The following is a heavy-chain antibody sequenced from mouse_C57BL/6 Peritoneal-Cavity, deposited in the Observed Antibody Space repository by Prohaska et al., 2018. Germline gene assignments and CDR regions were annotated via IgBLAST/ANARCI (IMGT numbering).Heavy chain of an antibody. J-gene: IGHJ3*01. V-gene: IGHV4-1*01. Sequence: EVKLLQSGGGLVQPGGSLKLSCAASGIDFSRYWMSWVRRAPGKGLEWIGEXNPDRSTIKYAPSLKDKFIIARDNAKNTLYLKMSKVRSEDTALYYCARQGTTAPWFAYWGQGTLVTVSA. CDR2: XNPDRSTI. CDR1: GIDFSRYW. CDR3: ARQGTTAPWFAY. D-gene: IGHD1-2*01.